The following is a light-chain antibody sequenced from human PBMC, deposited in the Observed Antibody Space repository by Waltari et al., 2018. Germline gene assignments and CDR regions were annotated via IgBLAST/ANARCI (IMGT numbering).Light chain of an antibody. Sequence: DMVLTQSPGPLSLSLGHRATLSSRPSQSVSGISFTWYQQRPGQAPRLLIYGTSSRATDIPDRFSGSGSGTDFTLTISRLEPEDFAVYFCQHYDGRAVTFGGGTKVEIK. V-gene: IGKV3-20*01. CDR2: GTS. J-gene: IGKJ4*01. CDR3: QHYDGRAVT. CDR1: QSVSGIS.